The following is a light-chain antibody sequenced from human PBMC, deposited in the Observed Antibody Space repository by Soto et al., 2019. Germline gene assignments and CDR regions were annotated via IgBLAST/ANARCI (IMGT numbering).Light chain of an antibody. J-gene: IGKJ1*01. Sequence: EIVMTQSPATLSVSPGERATLSCRASQSVSNKLAWYQQKPGQAPRLLIYGASTRATGIPARFSGSGSGTDFTLTITSLEPEDFAVYYCQQRSNWPPTFGQGTKVDI. CDR3: QQRSNWPPT. V-gene: IGKV3-15*01. CDR2: GAS. CDR1: QSVSNK.